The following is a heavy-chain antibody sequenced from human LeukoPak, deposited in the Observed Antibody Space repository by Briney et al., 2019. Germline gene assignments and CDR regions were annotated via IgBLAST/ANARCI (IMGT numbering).Heavy chain of an antibody. V-gene: IGHV3-21*01. CDR3: ARGGDTAAAGTAVDY. Sequence: GGSLRLSCAASGFTFSSYSMNWVRQAPGKGLEWVSSISSSSSYIYYADSVKGRFTISRDNAKNSLYLQMNSLRAEDTAVYYCARGGDTAAAGTAVDYWGQGTLVTVPS. J-gene: IGHJ4*02. CDR1: GFTFSSYS. D-gene: IGHD6-13*01. CDR2: ISSSSSYI.